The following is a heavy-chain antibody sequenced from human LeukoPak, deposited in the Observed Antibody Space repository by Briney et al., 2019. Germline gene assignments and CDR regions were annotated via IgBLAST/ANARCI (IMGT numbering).Heavy chain of an antibody. CDR1: GYTFTNYD. CDR3: ARPRSLMTRDAFDI. CDR2: ISGYSGNT. V-gene: IGHV1-18*01. J-gene: IGHJ3*02. D-gene: IGHD3-16*01. Sequence: ASVKVSCKASGYTFTNYDITWVRQAPGQGLEWMGWISGYSGNTNYEQKLQDRVTMTTDTSTSTVYLELRSLRSDDTAVYYCARPRSLMTRDAFDIWGQGTMLTVSS.